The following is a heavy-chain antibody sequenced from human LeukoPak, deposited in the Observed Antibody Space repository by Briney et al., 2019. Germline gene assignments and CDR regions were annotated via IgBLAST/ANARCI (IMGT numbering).Heavy chain of an antibody. CDR3: AREWELRWFDP. D-gene: IGHD1-26*01. V-gene: IGHV1-18*01. J-gene: IGHJ5*02. CDR2: INFYNGKI. Sequence: GASVKVSCKASGYTFTSYGISWVRQAPGQGLEWMGWINFYNGKIDYAQKFQGRVTMTTDTSTSTAYMELRSLRSDDTAVYHCAREWELRWFDPWGQGTLVTVSS. CDR1: GYTFTSYG.